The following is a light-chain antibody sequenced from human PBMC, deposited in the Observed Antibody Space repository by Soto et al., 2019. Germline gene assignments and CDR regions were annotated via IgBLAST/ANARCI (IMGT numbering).Light chain of an antibody. CDR3: HHYATDT. Sequence: EIVLTQSPGTLSLSPGERATLSCRASQSLSSNYLAWYQQRPGQSPRLIIYSTSSRATGIPDRFSGSGSGTDFTLTISRLEPEDLGVFYCHHYATDTFGQGTKLEI. CDR2: STS. J-gene: IGKJ2*01. CDR1: QSLSSNY. V-gene: IGKV3-20*01.